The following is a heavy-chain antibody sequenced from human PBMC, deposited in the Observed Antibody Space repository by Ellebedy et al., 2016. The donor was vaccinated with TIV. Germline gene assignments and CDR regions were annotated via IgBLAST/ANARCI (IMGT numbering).Heavy chain of an antibody. CDR1: EFTFSTYS. CDR2: ISSTSTYT. CDR3: ARGTHYYWFGMDV. J-gene: IGHJ6*02. Sequence: GGSLRLSCAASEFTFSTYSMNWVRQAPGKGLEWVSSISSTSTYTFYADSVKVRFTIYRDNAKDSLYLQMNSLTAEDTAVYYCARGTHYYWFGMDVWGQGTTVTVSS. V-gene: IGHV3-21*01.